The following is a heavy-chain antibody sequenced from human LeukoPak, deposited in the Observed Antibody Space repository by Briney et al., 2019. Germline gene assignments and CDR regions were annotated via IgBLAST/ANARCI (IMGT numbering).Heavy chain of an antibody. D-gene: IGHD6-13*01. J-gene: IGHJ4*02. Sequence: SETLSLTCTVSGVSISSSNSYWGWIRQPPGKGLDWIGSIYHSGSTYYNPSLKSRVTISVDTSKNQFSLKLSSVTAADTAVYYCATCTAAAGTRNFDYWGQGTLVTVSS. CDR3: ATCTAAAGTRNFDY. V-gene: IGHV4-39*07. CDR1: GVSISSSNSY. CDR2: IYHSGST.